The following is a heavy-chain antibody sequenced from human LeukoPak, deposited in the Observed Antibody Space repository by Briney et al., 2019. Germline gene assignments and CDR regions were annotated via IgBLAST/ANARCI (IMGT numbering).Heavy chain of an antibody. Sequence: PGGSLRHSCAASGFTFDDYTMHWVRQAPGRGLVWVSFISWDGGSTYYADSVKGRFTISRDNSKNSLYLQMNSLRTEDTALYYCAKDGSGGSYYGNYYYGMDVWGQGTTVTVSS. D-gene: IGHD1-26*01. CDR3: AKDGSGGSYYGNYYYGMDV. CDR2: ISWDGGST. J-gene: IGHJ6*02. V-gene: IGHV3-43*01. CDR1: GFTFDDYT.